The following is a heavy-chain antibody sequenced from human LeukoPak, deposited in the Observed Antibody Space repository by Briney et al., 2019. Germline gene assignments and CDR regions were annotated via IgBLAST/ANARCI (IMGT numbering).Heavy chain of an antibody. CDR2: TYYRSQWYN. V-gene: IGHV6-1*01. CDR3: VRLVGNSWLDY. J-gene: IGHJ4*02. Sequence: SQTLSLTCAISGDDVSTNKATGNWIRQSPSRGLEWLGRTYYRSQWYNDYAVSVKSRITITPDTSTNQFSLHLNSVTPDDTAVYYCVRLVGNSWLDYWGQGTLVTVSS. D-gene: IGHD6-13*01. CDR1: GDDVSTNKAT.